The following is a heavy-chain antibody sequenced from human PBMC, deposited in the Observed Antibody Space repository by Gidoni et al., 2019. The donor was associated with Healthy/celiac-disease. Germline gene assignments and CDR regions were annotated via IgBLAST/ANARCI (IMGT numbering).Heavy chain of an antibody. Sequence: EVQLVESGGGLVQPGGSLRLSCAASGFTFSSYWMHWVRQAPGKGLVWVSRINSDGSSTSYADSVKGRFTISRDNAKNTLYLQMNSLRAEDTAVYYCARGVAAAGMGRFDPWGQGTLVTVSS. D-gene: IGHD6-13*01. V-gene: IGHV3-74*01. CDR2: INSDGSST. J-gene: IGHJ5*02. CDR3: ARGVAAAGMGRFDP. CDR1: GFTFSSYW.